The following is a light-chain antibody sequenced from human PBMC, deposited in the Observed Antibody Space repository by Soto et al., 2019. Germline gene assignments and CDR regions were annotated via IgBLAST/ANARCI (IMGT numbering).Light chain of an antibody. V-gene: IGKV2-28*01. CDR2: LGS. CDR3: MQALHTPLT. CDR1: QSLLHSNGYNY. Sequence: DIVMTQSPLSLPVTPGEPASISCRSSQSLLHSNGYNYLDWYLQKPGQSPQLLIYLGSNRASGVPDRFSGSGSDTDFTLKISRVEAEDVGVYYCMQALHTPLTFGGGTKVEIK. J-gene: IGKJ4*01.